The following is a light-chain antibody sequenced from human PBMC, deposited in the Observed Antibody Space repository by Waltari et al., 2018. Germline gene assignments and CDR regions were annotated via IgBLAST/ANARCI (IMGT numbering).Light chain of an antibody. J-gene: IGKJ4*01. V-gene: IGKV3-15*01. CDR1: QSVSSN. Sequence: EIVMTQSPATLSVSPGETATPSCRASQSVSSNLAWYQQKPGQAPRLLIYGASTRATGIPARFSGSGSGTEFTLTISSLQSEDFAVYYCQQYNNWKLTFGGGTKVEIK. CDR3: QQYNNWKLT. CDR2: GAS.